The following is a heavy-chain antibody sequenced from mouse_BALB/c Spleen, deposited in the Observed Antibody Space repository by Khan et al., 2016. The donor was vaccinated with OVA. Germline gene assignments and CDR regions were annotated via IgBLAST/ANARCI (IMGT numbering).Heavy chain of an antibody. Sequence: VRLQQSGPGLVKPSQSLSLTCTVTGYSITSDYAWNWIRQFPGNKLEWMGYISYSGNTTYNPSLKSRISITRDTSKNQFFLQLNSVTTEDTATYYCARIYGGDFDYWGQGTTLTVSS. CDR1: GYSITSDYA. CDR2: ISYSGNT. CDR3: ARIYGGDFDY. V-gene: IGHV3-2*02. J-gene: IGHJ2*01. D-gene: IGHD1-1*01.